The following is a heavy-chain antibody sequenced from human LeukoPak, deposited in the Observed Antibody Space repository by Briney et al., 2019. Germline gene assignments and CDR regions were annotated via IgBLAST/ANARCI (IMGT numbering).Heavy chain of an antibody. D-gene: IGHD6-19*01. J-gene: IGHJ4*02. CDR2: ISGSGGST. CDR3: AKGKRGRLVIDYFDY. Sequence: GGSLRLSCAASGFTFSSYAMSWVRQAPGKGLGWVSAISGSGGSTYYADSVKGRFTISRDNSKNTLYLQMNSLRAEDTAVYYCAKGKRGRLVIDYFDYRGQGTLVTVSS. CDR1: GFTFSSYA. V-gene: IGHV3-23*01.